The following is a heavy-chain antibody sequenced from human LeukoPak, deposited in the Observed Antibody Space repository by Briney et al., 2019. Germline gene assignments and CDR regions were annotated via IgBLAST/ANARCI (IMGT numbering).Heavy chain of an antibody. CDR3: ARVYDSSGYYFGYDAFDI. CDR2: VNTYNGNT. CDR1: GYTFTSFG. V-gene: IGHV1-18*01. D-gene: IGHD3-22*01. Sequence: ASVKVSCKASGYTFTSFGISWVRQAPGQGLEWMGWVNTYNGNTNYAQKLQGRVTMTTDTSTSTAYMELRSLRSDDTAVYYCARVYDSSGYYFGYDAFDIWGQGTMVTVSS. J-gene: IGHJ3*02.